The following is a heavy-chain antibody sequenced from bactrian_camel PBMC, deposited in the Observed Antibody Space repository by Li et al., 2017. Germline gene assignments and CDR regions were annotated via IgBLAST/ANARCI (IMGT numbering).Heavy chain of an antibody. CDR2: IHRDTGAT. V-gene: IGHV3S40*01. D-gene: IGHD6*01. CDR3: ATDADYGGSWYGGFGY. CDR1: GFTFSSSD. Sequence: DVQLVESGGDLVQPGGSLRLSCAASGFTFSSSDMIWFRQAPGAGREGVATIHRDTGATYTGPVQGRFTISRDNTKNTLYLQMNSLKTEDTAVYYCATDADYGGSWYGGFGYWGQGTQVTVS. J-gene: IGHJ6*01.